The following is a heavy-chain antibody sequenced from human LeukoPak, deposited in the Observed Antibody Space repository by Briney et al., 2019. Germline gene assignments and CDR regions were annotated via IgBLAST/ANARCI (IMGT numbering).Heavy chain of an antibody. CDR2: ISGSGGST. Sequence: GASLRLSCAASRFTFSSYAMSWVRQAPGKGLEWVSAISGSGGSTYYADSVKGRFTISRDNSKNTLYLQMNSLRAEDTAVYYCAKTGGRFLEWFDSFDYWGQGTLVTVSS. CDR3: AKTGGRFLEWFDSFDY. CDR1: RFTFSSYA. J-gene: IGHJ4*02. D-gene: IGHD3-3*01. V-gene: IGHV3-23*01.